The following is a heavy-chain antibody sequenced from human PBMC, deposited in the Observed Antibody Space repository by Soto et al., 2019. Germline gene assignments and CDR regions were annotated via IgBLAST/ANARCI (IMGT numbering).Heavy chain of an antibody. D-gene: IGHD6-6*01. V-gene: IGHV4-34*01. Sequence: QVQLQQWGAGLLKPSETLSLTCAVYGGSFSGYYWSWIRQPPGKGLEWIGEINHSGSTNYNPSLKSRVTISVDTSKNQFSLKLSSVTAADTAVYYCARDGEYSGSSGPELGMDVWGQGTTVTVSS. CDR1: GGSFSGYY. CDR3: ARDGEYSGSSGPELGMDV. CDR2: INHSGST. J-gene: IGHJ6*02.